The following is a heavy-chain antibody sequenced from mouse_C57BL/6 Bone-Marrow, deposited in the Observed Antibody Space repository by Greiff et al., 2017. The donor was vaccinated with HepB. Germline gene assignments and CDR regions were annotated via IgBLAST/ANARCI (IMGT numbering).Heavy chain of an antibody. CDR3: ITTVVVPFDY. CDR2: IDPSDSYT. V-gene: IGHV1-69*01. D-gene: IGHD1-1*01. CDR1: GYTFTSYW. J-gene: IGHJ2*01. Sequence: QVQLQQPGAELVRPGSSVKLSCKASGYTFTSYWMDWVKQRPGQGLEWIGEIDPSDSYTNYNQKFKGKSTLTVDKSSSTAYMQLSSLTSEDSAVYYCITTVVVPFDYWGQGTALTVSS.